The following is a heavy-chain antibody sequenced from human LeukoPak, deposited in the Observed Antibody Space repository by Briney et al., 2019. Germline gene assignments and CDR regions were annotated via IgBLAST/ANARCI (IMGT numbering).Heavy chain of an antibody. CDR1: GGTFSSYA. D-gene: IGHD3-3*01. Sequence: SVKVSCKASGGTFSSYAISWVRQAPGQGLEWMGGIIPIFGTANYAQKFQGRVTITADKSTSTAYMELSSLRSEDTAVYYCAHRYYDFWSGSTNWFDPWGQGTLVTVSS. V-gene: IGHV1-69*06. CDR3: AHRYYDFWSGSTNWFDP. CDR2: IIPIFGTA. J-gene: IGHJ5*02.